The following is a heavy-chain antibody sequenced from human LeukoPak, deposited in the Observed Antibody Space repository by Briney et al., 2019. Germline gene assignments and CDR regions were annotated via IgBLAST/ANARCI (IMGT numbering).Heavy chain of an antibody. D-gene: IGHD3-22*01. Sequence: SVKVSCKASGGTFSSYAISWVRQAPGQGLEWMGGIIPIFGTANYAQKFQGRVTITSDESTSTAYMELSSLRSEDTAVYYCARLTYYYDSGGYYYFDYWGQGTLVTVSS. J-gene: IGHJ4*02. CDR3: ARLTYYYDSGGYYYFDY. CDR2: IIPIFGTA. CDR1: GGTFSSYA. V-gene: IGHV1-69*01.